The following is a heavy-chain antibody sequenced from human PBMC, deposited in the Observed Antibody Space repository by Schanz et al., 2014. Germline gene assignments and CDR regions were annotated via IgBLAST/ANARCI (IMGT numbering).Heavy chain of an antibody. CDR2: VSPYSGDT. Sequence: QVQLVQSGSELKKPGASVNISCKASGYTFTTYALNWVRQAPGQGLEWMGRVSPYSGDTNYAQMFQGRVTMTTDTSISTAYMELSRLTSDDTAVFFCARENTAVAGMPRVMDVWGQGTTVTVTS. V-gene: IGHV1-2*06. D-gene: IGHD6-19*01. J-gene: IGHJ6*02. CDR1: GYTFTTYA. CDR3: ARENTAVAGMPRVMDV.